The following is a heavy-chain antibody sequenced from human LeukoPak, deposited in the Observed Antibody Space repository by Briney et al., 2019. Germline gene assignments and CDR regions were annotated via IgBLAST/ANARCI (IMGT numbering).Heavy chain of an antibody. CDR3: ARGQERGFGELGP. Sequence: PSQTLSLTCTVSGGSISSGGYYWSWIRQHPGKGLEWIGYIYYSGSTYYNPSLKSRVTISVDTSKNQFSLKLSSVTAADTAVYYCARGQERGFGELGPWGQGTLVTVSS. V-gene: IGHV4-31*03. J-gene: IGHJ5*02. CDR1: GGSISSGGYY. D-gene: IGHD3-10*01. CDR2: IYYSGST.